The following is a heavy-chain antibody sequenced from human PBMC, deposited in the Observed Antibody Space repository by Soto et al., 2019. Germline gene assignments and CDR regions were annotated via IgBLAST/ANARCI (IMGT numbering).Heavy chain of an antibody. D-gene: IGHD2-2*01. CDR2: IGTAGDT. CDR3: ARLGYCSSTSCYAGPYYYYYGMDV. J-gene: IGHJ6*02. CDR1: GFTFSSYD. V-gene: IGHV3-13*01. Sequence: GGSLRLSCAASGFTFSSYDMHWVRQATGKGLEWVSAIGTAGDTYYPGSVKGRFTISRENAKNSLYLQMNSPRAEDTAVYYCARLGYCSSTSCYAGPYYYYYGMDVWGQGTTVTVSS.